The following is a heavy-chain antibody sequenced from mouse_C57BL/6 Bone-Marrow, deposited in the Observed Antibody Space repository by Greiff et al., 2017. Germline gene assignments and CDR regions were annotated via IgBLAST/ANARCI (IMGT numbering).Heavy chain of an antibody. D-gene: IGHD4-1*01. CDR1: GYTFTSYG. CDR3: APANWDPFDY. J-gene: IGHJ2*01. V-gene: IGHV1-81*01. Sequence: VKLQQSGAELARPGASVKLSCKASGYTFTSYGISWVKQRTGQGLEWIGEIYPRSGNTYYNEKFKGKDTLTADKSSSTAYMELRSLTSEDSAVYFCAPANWDPFDYWGQGTTLTVSS. CDR2: IYPRSGNT.